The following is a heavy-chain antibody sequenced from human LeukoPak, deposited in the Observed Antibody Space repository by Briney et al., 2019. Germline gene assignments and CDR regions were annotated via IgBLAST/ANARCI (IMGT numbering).Heavy chain of an antibody. V-gene: IGHV4-39*01. CDR3: ARRFVGLAHDTFDI. D-gene: IGHD2-15*01. Sequence: KPSETLSLTCTVSGGSISTDTYSWGWIRQPPGKGLEWIGSIYYSGSTYYNPSLKSRVTISVHTSKNQFSLKLTSVTAADTAVYYCARRFVGLAHDTFDIWGQGTVVTVSS. CDR2: IYYSGST. J-gene: IGHJ3*02. CDR1: GGSISTDTYS.